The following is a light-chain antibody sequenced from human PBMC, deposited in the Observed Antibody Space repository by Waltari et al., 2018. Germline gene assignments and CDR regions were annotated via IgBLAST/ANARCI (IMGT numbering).Light chain of an antibody. CDR1: QSLLNRHGKTH. Sequence: DVVMTQTPLALSVPPGQPASISCKPSQSLLNRHGKTHLYWYLQKPGQPPQLLIYEVSNRFSGVPDRFSGSGSGTDFTLKISRVEAEDVGLYYCMQSIQFPLTFGGGTKVEIK. J-gene: IGKJ4*01. CDR2: EVS. V-gene: IGKV2D-29*01. CDR3: MQSIQFPLT.